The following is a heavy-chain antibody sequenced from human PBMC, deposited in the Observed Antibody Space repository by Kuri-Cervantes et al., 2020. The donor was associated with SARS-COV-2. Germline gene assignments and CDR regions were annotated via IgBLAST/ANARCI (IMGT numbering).Heavy chain of an antibody. D-gene: IGHD2/OR15-2a*01. CDR2: IYPGDSDT. V-gene: IGHV5-51*01. CDR3: SRPQFSGYGMDV. Sequence: ETLTLTCKGSGYSFTSYWIGWVRQMPGKGLEWMGIIYPGDSDTRYSPSFQGQVTISADKSISTAYLQWSSLKASDTAMYYCSRPQFSGYGMDVWGQGTTVTVSS. J-gene: IGHJ6*02. CDR1: GYSFTSYW.